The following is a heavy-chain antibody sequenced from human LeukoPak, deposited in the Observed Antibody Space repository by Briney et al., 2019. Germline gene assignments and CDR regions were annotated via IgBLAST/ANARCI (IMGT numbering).Heavy chain of an antibody. D-gene: IGHD6-13*01. CDR2: ISYDGSNK. CDR1: GFTFSSYA. CDR3: ARDGAAGTMWFDP. V-gene: IGHV3-30-3*01. J-gene: IGHJ5*02. Sequence: GGSLRLSCAASGFTFSSYAMHWVRQAPGKGRGWVAVISYDGSNKYYADSVKGRFTISRDNSKNTLYLQMNSLRAEDTAVYYCARDGAAGTMWFDPWGQGTLVTVSS.